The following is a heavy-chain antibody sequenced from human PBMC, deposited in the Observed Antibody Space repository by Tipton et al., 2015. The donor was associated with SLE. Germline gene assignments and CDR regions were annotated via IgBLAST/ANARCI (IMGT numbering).Heavy chain of an antibody. Sequence: QLVQSGAEVKKPGESLKISCKGSGYSFTNYWIAWVRQMPGKGLEWMGIIYPGDSDTRYSPSFQGQVTISADKSISTAYLQWSSLKASDTAMYYCASVFITMVQGVIITPYYFDYWGQGTLVTVSS. CDR1: GYSFTNYW. CDR3: ASVFITMVQGVIITPYYFDY. CDR2: IYPGDSDT. V-gene: IGHV5-51*03. D-gene: IGHD3-10*01. J-gene: IGHJ4*02.